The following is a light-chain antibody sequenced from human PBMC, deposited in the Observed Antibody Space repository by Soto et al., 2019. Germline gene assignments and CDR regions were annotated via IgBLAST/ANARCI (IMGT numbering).Light chain of an antibody. CDR2: DAS. Sequence: EIVMTQSPATLSVSPGERATLSCRASQSVNSRLAWYQQKPGQTPRLLIYDASTRATGIPTRFSGSGSGTDFTLTISSLQSGDFAVYYCQQYNNWPWTFAQGTKVDIK. CDR1: QSVNSR. J-gene: IGKJ1*01. V-gene: IGKV3-15*01. CDR3: QQYNNWPWT.